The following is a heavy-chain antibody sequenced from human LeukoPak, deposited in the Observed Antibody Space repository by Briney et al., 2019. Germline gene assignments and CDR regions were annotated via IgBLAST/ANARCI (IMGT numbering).Heavy chain of an antibody. Sequence: SETLSLTCAVSGGSISGSNWWTWVRQPPGKGLEWIGEIYHSGTTNYNPSLKSRVTISVDTSKNQFSLKLSSVTAADTAVYYCARSYSSSWYDPPDYWGQGTLVTVSS. D-gene: IGHD6-13*01. V-gene: IGHV4-4*02. CDR1: GGSISGSNW. J-gene: IGHJ4*02. CDR3: ARSYSSSWYDPPDY. CDR2: IYHSGTT.